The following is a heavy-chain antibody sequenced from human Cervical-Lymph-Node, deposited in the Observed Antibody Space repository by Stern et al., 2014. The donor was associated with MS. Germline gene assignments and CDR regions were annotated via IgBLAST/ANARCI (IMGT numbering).Heavy chain of an antibody. Sequence: QEQLVQSGAEVKKPGASAKVSCKASGDTFASYPIHWLLQAPGPGPLWMGIVNPTDGHTTYAQTFQGRVTMTRDTSTRTVYMELSSLRAEDTAMYFCANPLPYANWGQGTRVTVSS. CDR1: GDTFASYP. J-gene: IGHJ1*01. CDR3: ANPLPYAN. V-gene: IGHV1-46*03. CDR2: VNPTDGHT. D-gene: IGHD4-17*01.